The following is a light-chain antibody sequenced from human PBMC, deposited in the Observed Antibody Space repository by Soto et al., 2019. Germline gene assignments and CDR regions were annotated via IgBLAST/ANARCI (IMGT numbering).Light chain of an antibody. Sequence: DIQMTQSPSSVSASVGDRVTITCRASQAINRYLAWYQQKPGKAPNLLIYTTSSLQRGVPTRFSGSGYGTEFTLTISKLEPEVFATYYCQQGNRFPLTFGGGTKVEIK. CDR1: QAINRY. J-gene: IGKJ4*01. CDR2: TTS. CDR3: QQGNRFPLT. V-gene: IGKV1-12*01.